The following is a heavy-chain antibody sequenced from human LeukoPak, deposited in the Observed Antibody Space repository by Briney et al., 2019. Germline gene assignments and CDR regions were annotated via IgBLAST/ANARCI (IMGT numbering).Heavy chain of an antibody. Sequence: GRSLRLSCTASGFTFGDCAMSWFRQAPGKGLEWVGFIRSKAYGGTTEYAASVKGRFTISRDDSKSIAYLQMNSLKTEDTAVYYCTSGDSSSLNWFDPWGQGTLVTVSS. CDR2: IRSKAYGGTT. J-gene: IGHJ5*02. CDR1: GFTFGDCA. CDR3: TSGDSSSLNWFDP. V-gene: IGHV3-49*03. D-gene: IGHD6-13*01.